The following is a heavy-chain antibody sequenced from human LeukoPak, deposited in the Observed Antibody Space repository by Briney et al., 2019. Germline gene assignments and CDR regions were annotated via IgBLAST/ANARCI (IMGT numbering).Heavy chain of an antibody. J-gene: IGHJ4*02. CDR2: IIPLFGTG. V-gene: IGHV1-69*05. CDR3: ASSPEYSSSLTPYALYYFDY. D-gene: IGHD6-6*01. Sequence: ASVKVSSKASGGTFTSYAISWVRHAPGQGLEWVGGIIPLFGTGNYAQKFQGRVTITTVESTSTAYMELSIWRSEDTSVYYCASSPEYSSSLTPYALYYFDYWGQGTLVTVSS. CDR1: GGTFTSYA.